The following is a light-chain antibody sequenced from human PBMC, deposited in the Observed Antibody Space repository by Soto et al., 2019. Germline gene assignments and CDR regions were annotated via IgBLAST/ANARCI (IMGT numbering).Light chain of an antibody. J-gene: IGKJ1*01. CDR1: QSVTNVY. V-gene: IGKV3-20*01. Sequence: EIVLTQSPGTLSLSPGESATLSCRASQSVTNVYIAWYQQKPGQAPRLLIYGASNRATDIPDRFSGSGSGTDFTLTISRLETEDFAVYYCQQYGDSPPWTFGQGTKVE. CDR2: GAS. CDR3: QQYGDSPPWT.